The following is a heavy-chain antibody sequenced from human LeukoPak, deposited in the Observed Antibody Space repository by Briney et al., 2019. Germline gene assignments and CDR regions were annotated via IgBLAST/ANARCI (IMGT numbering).Heavy chain of an antibody. CDR1: GGSISSYY. D-gene: IGHD2-15*01. CDR2: IYTSGST. J-gene: IGHJ3*02. CDR3: ARDCSGGSCYLSDAFDI. V-gene: IGHV4-4*07. Sequence: PSETLSLTCTVSGGSISSYYWSWIRQPAGKGLEWIGRIYTSGSTNYNPSLKSRVTIPVDKSKNQFSLKLSSVTAADTAVYYCARDCSGGSCYLSDAFDIWGQGTMVTVSS.